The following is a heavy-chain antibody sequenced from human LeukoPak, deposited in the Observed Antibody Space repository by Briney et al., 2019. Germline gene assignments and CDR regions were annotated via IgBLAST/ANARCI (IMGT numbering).Heavy chain of an antibody. D-gene: IGHD2-2*01. V-gene: IGHV1-69*06. CDR1: GGTFSSYA. Sequence: SVKVSCKASGGTFSSYAISWVRQAPGQGLEWMGGIIPIFGTANYAQKFQGRVTITADKSTSTAYMELSSLRSEDTAVYYCARTQEGGYCSSTSCYAHAFDIWAKGQWSPSLQ. CDR2: IIPIFGTA. CDR3: ARTQEGGYCSSTSCYAHAFDI. J-gene: IGHJ3*02.